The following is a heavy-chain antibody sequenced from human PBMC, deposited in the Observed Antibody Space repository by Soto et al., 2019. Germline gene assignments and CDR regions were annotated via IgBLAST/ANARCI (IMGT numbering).Heavy chain of an antibody. J-gene: IGHJ4*02. Sequence: QLQLQESGSGLVKPSQTLSLTCAVSGGSISSGGYSWSWIRQPPGKGLEWIGYIYHSGSTYYNPSLKSRVTISVDWSKNQFSLKLSSVTAADTAVYYCARATYYDYVWGSYRYTTGTYYFDYWGQGTLVTVSS. V-gene: IGHV4-30-2*01. D-gene: IGHD3-16*02. CDR3: ARATYYDYVWGSYRYTTGTYYFDY. CDR1: GGSISSGGYS. CDR2: IYHSGST.